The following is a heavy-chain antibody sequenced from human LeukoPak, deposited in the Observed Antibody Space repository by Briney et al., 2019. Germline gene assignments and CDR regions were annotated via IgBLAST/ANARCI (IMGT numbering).Heavy chain of an antibody. CDR1: GYTFTSYG. J-gene: IGHJ6*03. D-gene: IGHD4-17*01. CDR2: ISAYNGNT. V-gene: IGHV1-18*01. CDR3: ARLDYGDLHMDV. Sequence: ASVKVSCMASGYTFTSYGISWVRQAPGQGLEWMGWISAYNGNTNYAQKLQGRVTMTTDTSTSTAYMELRSLRSDDTAVYYCARLDYGDLHMDVWGKGTTVTVSS.